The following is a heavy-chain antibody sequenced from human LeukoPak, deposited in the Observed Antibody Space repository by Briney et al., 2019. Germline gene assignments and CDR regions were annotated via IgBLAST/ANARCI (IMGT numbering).Heavy chain of an antibody. CDR1: GGSITGYY. V-gene: IGHV4-59*12. D-gene: IGHD6-19*01. CDR3: ARVAQKLERIALASTSEWRPNWYFDL. J-gene: IGHJ2*01. CDR2: IYYSGST. Sequence: SETLSLTCTVSGGSITGYYWSWIRQPPGKGLEWIGHIYYSGSTNYNSSLKSRVTISVDTSKNQFSLRLSSVTAADTAVFYCARVAQKLERIALASTSEWRPNWYFDLWGRGTLVTVSP.